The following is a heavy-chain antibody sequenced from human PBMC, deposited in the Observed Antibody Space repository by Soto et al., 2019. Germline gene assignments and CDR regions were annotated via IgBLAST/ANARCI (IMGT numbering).Heavy chain of an antibody. J-gene: IGHJ2*01. D-gene: IGHD6-13*01. V-gene: IGHV3-23*01. Sequence: EVQLLESGGGLVQPGGSLRLSCAASGFTFSSYAMSWVRQAPGKGLEWVSAISGSGGSTYYADSVKGRFTISRDNSKNTLYLQMNSLRAEDTAVYYCAKSSTYSSSWYSQSWYFDLWGRGTLVTVSS. CDR3: AKSSTYSSSWYSQSWYFDL. CDR1: GFTFSSYA. CDR2: ISGSGGST.